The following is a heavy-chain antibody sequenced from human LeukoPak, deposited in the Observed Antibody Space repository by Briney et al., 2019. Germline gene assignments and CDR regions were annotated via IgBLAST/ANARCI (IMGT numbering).Heavy chain of an antibody. CDR1: GYTFTSYY. D-gene: IGHD3-3*01. CDR3: ARGRFLELILGTGTGFDP. J-gene: IGHJ5*02. Sequence: ASVKVSCKASGYTFTSYYMHWVRQAPGQGLEWMGIINPSGGSTSYAQKFQGRVTMTRDMSTSTVYMELSSLRSEDTAVYYCARGRFLELILGTGTGFDPWGQGTLVTVSS. V-gene: IGHV1-46*01. CDR2: INPSGGST.